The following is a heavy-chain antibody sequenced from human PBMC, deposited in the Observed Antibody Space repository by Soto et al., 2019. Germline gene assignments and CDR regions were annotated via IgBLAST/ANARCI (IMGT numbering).Heavy chain of an antibody. CDR2: INNSGST. V-gene: IGHV4-34*01. CDR3: AIAKIDYIWGSYATIAFDI. Sequence: QVQLQQWGAGLLKPSETLSLTCAVYGGSFSGYYWSWIRQLPGKGLEWIGEINNSGSTNYNPSLKSRVTISVDTTKNQFSLQLSSVTAADTAAYYCAIAKIDYIWGSYATIAFDIWGQGTMVTVSS. CDR1: GGSFSGYY. D-gene: IGHD3-16*01. J-gene: IGHJ3*02.